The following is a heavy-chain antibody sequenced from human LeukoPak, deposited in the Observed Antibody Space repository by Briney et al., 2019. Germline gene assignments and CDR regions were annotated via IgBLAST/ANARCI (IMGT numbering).Heavy chain of an antibody. CDR3: GKDISVGGMDV. CDR2: INTDGSST. D-gene: IGHD4-23*01. CDR1: GFTFSSYW. V-gene: IGHV3-74*01. J-gene: IGHJ6*02. Sequence: GGSLRLSCAASGFTFSSYWMHWVRQAPGKGLVWVSRINTDGSSTSYADSVKGRFTISRDNAKNSLYLQMNSLRAEDTALYYCGKDISVGGMDVWGQGTTVTVSS.